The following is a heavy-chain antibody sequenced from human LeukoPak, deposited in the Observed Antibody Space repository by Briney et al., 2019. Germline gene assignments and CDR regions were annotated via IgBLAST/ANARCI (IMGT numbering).Heavy chain of an antibody. D-gene: IGHD3-10*01. CDR1: GFTFDDYA. V-gene: IGHV3-43*02. Sequence: GGSLRLSCAASGFTFDDYAMHWVRQAPGKGLEWVSLISGVGGSTYYADSVKGRFTISRDNSKNSLYLQMNSLRTEDTALYYCAKAKSYYYGSGFYFDYWGQGTLVTVSS. CDR3: AKAKSYYYGSGFYFDY. CDR2: ISGVGGST. J-gene: IGHJ4*02.